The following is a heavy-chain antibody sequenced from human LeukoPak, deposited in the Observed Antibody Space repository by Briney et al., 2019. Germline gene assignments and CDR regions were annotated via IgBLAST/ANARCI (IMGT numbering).Heavy chain of an antibody. D-gene: IGHD3-10*01. J-gene: IGHJ3*02. CDR3: ARDLWLGELSLDDAFDI. V-gene: IGHV3-21*01. CDR2: ISSSSSYI. CDR1: GFTFSSYS. Sequence: PGGSLRLSCAASGFTFSSYSMNWVRQAPGKGLEWVSSISSSSSYIYCADSVKGRFTISRDNAKNSLYLQMNSLRAEDTAVYYCARDLWLGELSLDDAFDIWGQGTMVTVSS.